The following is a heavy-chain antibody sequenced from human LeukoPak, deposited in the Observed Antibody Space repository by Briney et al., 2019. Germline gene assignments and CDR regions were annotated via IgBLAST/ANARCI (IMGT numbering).Heavy chain of an antibody. CDR3: ARCRLKLYNWNDVVAFDI. J-gene: IGHJ3*02. CDR2: INPSGGST. D-gene: IGHD1-20*01. CDR1: GYTFTSYY. Sequence: ASVKVSCKASGYTFTSYYMHWVQQAPGQGLEWMGIINPSGGSTSYAQKFQGRVTMTRDMSTSTVYMELSSLRSEDTAVYYCARCRLKLYNWNDVVAFDIWGQGTMVTVSS. V-gene: IGHV1-46*01.